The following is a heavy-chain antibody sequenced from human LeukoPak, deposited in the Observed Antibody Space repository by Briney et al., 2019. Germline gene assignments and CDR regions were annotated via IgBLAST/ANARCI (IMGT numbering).Heavy chain of an antibody. D-gene: IGHD1-26*01. Sequence: GASVKVSCKASGYTFTSYGISWVRQAPGQGLEWMGWISGYSSNTNYAQNLQGRVTMTKDTSTNTAYMELRSLRSDDTALYYCARDPNGSLDFDYWGQGTLVTVSS. CDR2: ISGYSSNT. V-gene: IGHV1-18*04. J-gene: IGHJ4*02. CDR3: ARDPNGSLDFDY. CDR1: GYTFTSYG.